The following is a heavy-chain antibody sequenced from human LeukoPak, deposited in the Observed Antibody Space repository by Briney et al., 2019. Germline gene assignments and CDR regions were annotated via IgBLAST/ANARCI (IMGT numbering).Heavy chain of an antibody. CDR3: AKSGSGDPPDS. V-gene: IGHV3-43*01. J-gene: IGHJ4*02. D-gene: IGHD2-15*01. Sequence: GGSLRLSCAASGFTSDDYTMHWVRQAPGKGLEWVSLINCDGGSTYYADSVQGRFTISRDNSKNSLYLQMNSLRSKDTALYYCAKSGSGDPPDSWGQGTLVTVPS. CDR2: INCDGGST. CDR1: GFTSDDYT.